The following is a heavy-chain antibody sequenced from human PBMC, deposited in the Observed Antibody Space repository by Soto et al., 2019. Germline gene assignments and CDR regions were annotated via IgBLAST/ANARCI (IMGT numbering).Heavy chain of an antibody. Sequence: SETLSLTCTVSGGSISSGGYYWSWIRQHPGKGLEWIGYIYYSGSTYYNPSLKSRVTISVDTSKNQFSLKLSSVTAADTAVYYCARIYSGYDLTFDYWGQGTLVTVSS. V-gene: IGHV4-31*03. CDR2: IYYSGST. CDR1: GGSISSGGYY. J-gene: IGHJ4*02. D-gene: IGHD5-12*01. CDR3: ARIYSGYDLTFDY.